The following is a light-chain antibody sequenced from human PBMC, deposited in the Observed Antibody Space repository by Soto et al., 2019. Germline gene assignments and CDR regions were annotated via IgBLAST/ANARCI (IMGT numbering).Light chain of an antibody. CDR3: QQYNNWSRS. V-gene: IGKV3-15*01. J-gene: IGKJ3*01. CDR2: GAY. CDR1: QSVSSN. Sequence: EIVMTQSPATLSVSPGERATLSCMASQSVSSNLAWYKQKPGQAPRLLIYGAYTRAPGIPARFSGSGSGTEFTLTISSLRSEDFSVYYCQQYNNWSRSFGPGTKVDIK.